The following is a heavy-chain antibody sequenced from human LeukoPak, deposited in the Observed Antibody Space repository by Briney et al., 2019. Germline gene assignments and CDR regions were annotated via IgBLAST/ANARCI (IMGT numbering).Heavy chain of an antibody. J-gene: IGHJ6*03. V-gene: IGHV1-2*02. D-gene: IGHD3-16*02. CDR2: INPNSGGT. CDR1: GYTFTGYY. Sequence: GASVKVSCKASGYTFTGYYMHWVRQAPGQGLEWMGWINPNSGGTNYAQKFQGRVTMTRDTSISTAYMELSRLRSDYTAVYYCARDLLPGSNRYRYYYYYMDVWGKGTTVTVSS. CDR3: ARDLLPGSNRYRYYYYYMDV.